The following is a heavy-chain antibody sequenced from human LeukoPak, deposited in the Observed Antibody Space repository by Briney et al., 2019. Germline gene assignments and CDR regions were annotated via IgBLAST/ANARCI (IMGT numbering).Heavy chain of an antibody. CDR2: ISWNSGSI. J-gene: IGHJ1*01. Sequence: GGSLRLSCAASGFTFDDYAMHWVRQAPGKGLEWVSGISWNSGSIGYADSVKGRFTISRDNAKNSLYLQMNSLRAEDTALYYCAKDMMPSQIHSNSRYSSGWPYFQHWGQGTLVTVSS. CDR1: GFTFDDYA. D-gene: IGHD6-19*01. V-gene: IGHV3-9*01. CDR3: AKDMMPSQIHSNSRYSSGWPYFQH.